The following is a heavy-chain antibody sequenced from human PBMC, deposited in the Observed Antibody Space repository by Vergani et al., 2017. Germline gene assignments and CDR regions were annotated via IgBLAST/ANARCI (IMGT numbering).Heavy chain of an antibody. D-gene: IGHD3-10*01. CDR2: ISSSGSTI. J-gene: IGHJ6*02. CDR1: GFTFSSYE. V-gene: IGHV3-48*03. CDR3: AREAMVRGLDYYYYGMDV. Sequence: EVQLVESGGGLVQPGGSLRLSCAASGFTFSSYEMNWVRQAPGKGLEWVSYISSSGSTIYYADSVKGRFTISRDNANNSLYLQMNSLRAEDTAVYYCAREAMVRGLDYYYYGMDVWGQGTTVTVSS.